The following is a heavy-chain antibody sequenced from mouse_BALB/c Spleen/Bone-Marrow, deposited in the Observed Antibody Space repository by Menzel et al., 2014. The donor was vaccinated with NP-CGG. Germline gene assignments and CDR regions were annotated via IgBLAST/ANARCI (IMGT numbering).Heavy chain of an antibody. J-gene: IGHJ3*01. Sequence: EVKLMESGGGLVQPGGSLKLSCAAYGFTFSNYGLSWVRPTPDRRLEYVATYNTNGGDTNYPGSGKGRFTISRVNARSALNLQMSSLKSEDTAMYYCSRGVDGHSRFAYWGLGTLVTVSA. CDR3: SRGVDGHSRFAY. D-gene: IGHD2-3*01. CDR2: YNTNGGDT. CDR1: GFTFSNYG. V-gene: IGHV5-6-3*01.